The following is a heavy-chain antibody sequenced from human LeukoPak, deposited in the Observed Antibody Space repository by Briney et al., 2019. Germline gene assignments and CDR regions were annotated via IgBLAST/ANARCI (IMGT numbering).Heavy chain of an antibody. CDR2: ISSSSSYI. V-gene: IGHV3-21*01. CDR1: GFTFSSYS. J-gene: IGHJ6*03. CDR3: ASGSGWYGYYMDV. Sequence: GGSLRLSCAASGFTFSSYSMNWVRQAPGKGLEWVSSISSSSSYIYYADSVKGRFTISRDTAKNSLYLQMNSLRAEDTAVYYCASGSGWYGYYMDVWGKGTTVTVSS. D-gene: IGHD6-19*01.